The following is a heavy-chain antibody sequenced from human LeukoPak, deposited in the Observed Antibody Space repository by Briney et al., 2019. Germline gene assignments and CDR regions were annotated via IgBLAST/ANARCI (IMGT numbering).Heavy chain of an antibody. V-gene: IGHV3-7*01. CDR3: AGELGEVGATTDYFDY. CDR2: IKQDGSEK. Sequence: GGSLRLSCAASGFTFSSYWMSWVRQAPGKGLEWVANIKQDGSEKYYVDSVKGRFTISRDNAKNSLYLQMNSLRAEDTAVYYCAGELGEVGATTDYFDYWGQGTLVTVSS. J-gene: IGHJ4*02. CDR1: GFTFSSYW. D-gene: IGHD1-26*01.